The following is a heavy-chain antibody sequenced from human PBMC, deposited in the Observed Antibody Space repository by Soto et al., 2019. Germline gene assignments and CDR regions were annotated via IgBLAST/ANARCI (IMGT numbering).Heavy chain of an antibody. CDR2: INSDGSST. D-gene: IGHD2-15*01. Sequence: EVQLVESGGGLVQPGGSLRLSCADSVFTFSSYWMHWVRQAPGKGLVWVSRINSDGSSTSYADSVKGRFTISRDNAKNTLYLQMNSLRAEDTAVYYCVRTSLVVAAATREDYWGQGTLVTVSS. J-gene: IGHJ4*02. CDR3: VRTSLVVAAATREDY. CDR1: VFTFSSYW. V-gene: IGHV3-74*01.